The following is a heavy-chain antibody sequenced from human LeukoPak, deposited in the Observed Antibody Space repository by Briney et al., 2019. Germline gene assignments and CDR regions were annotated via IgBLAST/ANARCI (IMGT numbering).Heavy chain of an antibody. Sequence: PGGSLRLSCVASGFTFSSYWMSWVRQAPGKGLEWVANIKQDGSEKYYVDSVKGRFTISRDNAKNSLYLQMNSLRAEDTAVYYCARDLRVEDFWSGIYFDYWGQGTLVTVSS. D-gene: IGHD3-3*01. CDR1: GFTFSSYW. CDR2: IKQDGSEK. J-gene: IGHJ4*02. CDR3: ARDLRVEDFWSGIYFDY. V-gene: IGHV3-7*01.